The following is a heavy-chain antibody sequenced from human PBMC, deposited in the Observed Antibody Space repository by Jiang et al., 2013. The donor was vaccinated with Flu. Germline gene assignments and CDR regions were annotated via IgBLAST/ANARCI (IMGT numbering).Heavy chain of an antibody. J-gene: IGHJ6*02. D-gene: IGHD3-22*01. CDR3: AREPSTDYYDSRPVRVSYGMDV. Sequence: QLLESGAEVKKPGASVKVSCKASGYTFTSYYMHWVRQAPGQGLEWMGIINPSGGSTSYAQKFQGRVTMTRDTSTSTVYMELSSLRSEDTAVYYCAREPSTDYYDSRPVRVSYGMDVWGQGTTVTVSS. CDR1: GYTFTSYY. V-gene: IGHV1-46*01. CDR2: INPSGGST.